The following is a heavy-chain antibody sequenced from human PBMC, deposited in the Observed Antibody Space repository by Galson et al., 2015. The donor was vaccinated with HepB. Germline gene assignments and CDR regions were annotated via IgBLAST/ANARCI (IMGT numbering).Heavy chain of an antibody. CDR1: GFTFSSYS. CDR2: ISSSSTYI. V-gene: IGHV3-21*01. D-gene: IGHD2-2*03. J-gene: IGHJ4*02. CDR3: ARAGKGEGWMDY. Sequence: SLRLSCAASGFTFSSYSMNWVRQAPGKGLEWVSSISSSSTYIYYADSVKGRFTISRDYAKNSLYLQMNSLRAEDTAVYYCARAGKGEGWMDYWGQGTLVTVSS.